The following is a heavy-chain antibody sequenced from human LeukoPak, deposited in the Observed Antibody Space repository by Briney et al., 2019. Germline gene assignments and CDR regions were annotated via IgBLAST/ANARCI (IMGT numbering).Heavy chain of an antibody. V-gene: IGHV4-59*01. CDR3: ARGDFWSGAPTD. Sequence: KRSETLSLTCTVSGGSISRYYWSWIWQPPGTGLEWIGYIYYTGRADYNPSLKSRVSMSVDTSKNQFSLRVNSMTAADTAVYYCARGDFWSGAPTDWGQGTLVTVSS. CDR1: GGSISRYY. CDR2: IYYTGRA. D-gene: IGHD3-3*01. J-gene: IGHJ4*02.